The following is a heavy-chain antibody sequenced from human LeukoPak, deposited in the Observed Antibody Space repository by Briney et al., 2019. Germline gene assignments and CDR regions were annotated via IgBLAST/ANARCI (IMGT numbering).Heavy chain of an antibody. CDR3: VSLGSSSSSVRY. CDR2: ISYDGSNK. D-gene: IGHD2-2*01. J-gene: IGHJ4*02. Sequence: GGSLRLSCAASGFTFSSYAMHWVRQAPGKGLEWVAVISYDGSNKYYADSVKGRFTISRDNSKNTLYLQMNSLRAEDTAVYFCVSLGSSSSSVRYWGQGTLVTVSS. CDR1: GFTFSSYA. V-gene: IGHV3-30*04.